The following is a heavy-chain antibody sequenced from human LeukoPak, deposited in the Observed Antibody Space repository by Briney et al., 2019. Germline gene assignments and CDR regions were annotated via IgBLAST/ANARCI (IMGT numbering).Heavy chain of an antibody. CDR1: GGSISSYY. V-gene: IGHV4-38-2*02. CDR2: IYHSGST. D-gene: IGHD1-26*01. Sequence: SETLSLTCTVSGGSISSYYWSWIRQPPGKGLNWIGSIYHSGSTYYNPSLRSRVTISIDTSKNQFSLKLNSVTAADTAVYYCARDRSGSYWNYWGQGTLVTVSS. J-gene: IGHJ4*02. CDR3: ARDRSGSYWNY.